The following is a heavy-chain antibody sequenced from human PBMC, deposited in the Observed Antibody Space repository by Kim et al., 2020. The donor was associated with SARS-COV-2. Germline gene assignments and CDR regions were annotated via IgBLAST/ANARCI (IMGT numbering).Heavy chain of an antibody. V-gene: IGHV3-48*02. CDR2: ISSSSTI. J-gene: IGHJ6*02. CDR1: GFTFSSYS. D-gene: IGHD3-22*01. Sequence: GGSLRLSCAASGFTFSSYSMNWVRQAPGKGLEWVSYISSSSTIYYADSVKGRFTISRDNAKNSLYLQMNSLRDEDTAVYYCARVLTMIVVASWYGMDVWGQGTTVTVSS. CDR3: ARVLTMIVVASWYGMDV.